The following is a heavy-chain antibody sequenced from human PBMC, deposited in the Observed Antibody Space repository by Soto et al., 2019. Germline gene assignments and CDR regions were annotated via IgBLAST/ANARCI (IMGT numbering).Heavy chain of an antibody. V-gene: IGHV3-30-3*01. D-gene: IGHD3-9*01. Sequence: QVQLVESGGGVVQPGRSLRPSCAASGFIFSGYAMHWVRQAPGKGLEWVAVISYDGNTQYYADSVKGRFTVSRDNSNNMLYVQMNNLRDEDTAMYYCAKETNAYEINFWGQGTLVTVSS. CDR3: AKETNAYEINF. CDR2: ISYDGNTQ. CDR1: GFIFSGYA. J-gene: IGHJ4*02.